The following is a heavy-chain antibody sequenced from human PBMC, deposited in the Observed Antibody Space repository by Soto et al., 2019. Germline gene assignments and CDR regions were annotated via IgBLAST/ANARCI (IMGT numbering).Heavy chain of an antibody. Sequence: EVQLVESGGGLVKPGGSLRLSCAASGFTFSNAWMSWVRQAPGKGLEWVGRIKSKTDGGTTDYAAPVKGRFTISRDDSKKPLYMQMDCVKTEDTAVYCCTAISPRVHFWGQGNLVTVSS. D-gene: IGHD2-21*01. CDR1: GFTFSNAW. J-gene: IGHJ4*02. V-gene: IGHV3-15*01. CDR2: IKSKTDGGTT. CDR3: TAISPRVHF.